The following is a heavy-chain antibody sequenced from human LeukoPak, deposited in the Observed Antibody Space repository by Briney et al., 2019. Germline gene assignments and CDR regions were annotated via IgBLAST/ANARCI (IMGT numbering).Heavy chain of an antibody. CDR3: ARGRRYYYDSSGYYFLRPEYFQH. J-gene: IGHJ1*01. Sequence: PGGSLRLSCAASGFIFSIYWMTWVRQAPGKGLEWVANIRPDGSEKYYADSVRGRCTISRDNTRNTLDLQMNSLRAEDTAVYYCARGRRYYYDSSGYYFLRPEYFQHWGQGTLVTVSS. D-gene: IGHD3-22*01. CDR2: IRPDGSEK. V-gene: IGHV3-7*01. CDR1: GFIFSIYW.